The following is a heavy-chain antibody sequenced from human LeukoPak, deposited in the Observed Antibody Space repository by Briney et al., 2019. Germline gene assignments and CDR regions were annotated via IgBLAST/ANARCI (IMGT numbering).Heavy chain of an antibody. CDR3: AKDRPNYYGSNGHYYRRDGDY. CDR2: IISGGDGT. J-gene: IGHJ4*02. Sequence: PGGSLRLSCAASGFTFSIYAMSWVRQAPGKGLQWVSSIISGGDGTSYADSVKGRFTISRDNSENMLYLQMNSLRVEDTAVYFCAKDRPNYYGSNGHYYRRDGDYWGQGTLVTVSS. V-gene: IGHV3-23*01. CDR1: GFTFSIYA. D-gene: IGHD3-22*01.